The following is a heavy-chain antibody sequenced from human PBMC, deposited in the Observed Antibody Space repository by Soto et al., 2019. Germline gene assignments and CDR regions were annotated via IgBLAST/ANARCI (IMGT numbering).Heavy chain of an antibody. V-gene: IGHV1-18*01. CDR2: ISGYSGNA. J-gene: IGHJ4*02. D-gene: IGHD4-17*01. CDR3: AKRTSGTTWGESDY. CDR1: GYTFSGFY. Sequence: ASVKVSCKASGYTFSGFYMHWVRQAPGQGLEWMGWISGYSGNANLAQKFQGRVTMTTDKSTRTAYMELRRLRSDDTAVYYCAKRTSGTTWGESDYWGQGTLVTVSS.